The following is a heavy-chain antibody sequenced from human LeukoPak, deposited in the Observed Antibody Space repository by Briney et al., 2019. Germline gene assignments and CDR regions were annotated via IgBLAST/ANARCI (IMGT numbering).Heavy chain of an antibody. CDR1: GFTFSSYS. D-gene: IGHD3-3*01. CDR2: ISSSSSYI. V-gene: IGHV3-21*01. Sequence: PGGSLRLSCAASGFTFSSYSMNWVRQAPGKGLEWVSSISSSSSYIYYADSVKGRFTISRDNAKNSLYLQMNSLRAEDTAVYSCARGGLLEWLLVDYWGQGTLVTVSS. CDR3: ARGGLLEWLLVDY. J-gene: IGHJ4*02.